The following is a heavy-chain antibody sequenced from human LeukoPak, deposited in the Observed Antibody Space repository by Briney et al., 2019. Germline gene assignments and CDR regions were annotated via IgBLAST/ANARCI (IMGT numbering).Heavy chain of an antibody. Sequence: PGGSLRLSCAASGFTFSGSAMHWVRQASGKGLEWVGRIRSKANSYATAYAASVKGRFTISRDNSKNTLYLQMNSLRAEDTAVYYCAKDPRRLWFGELWLYFDYWGQGTLVTVSS. CDR3: AKDPRRLWFGELWLYFDY. CDR1: GFTFSGSA. J-gene: IGHJ4*02. CDR2: IRSKANSYAT. V-gene: IGHV3-73*01. D-gene: IGHD3-10*01.